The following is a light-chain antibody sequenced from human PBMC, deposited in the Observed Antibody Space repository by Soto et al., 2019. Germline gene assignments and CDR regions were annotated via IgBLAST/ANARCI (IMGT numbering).Light chain of an antibody. CDR2: DTS. J-gene: IGLJ2*01. Sequence: VVTQEPSLTVSPGGTVTLTCGSSTGAVTSGHYPYWFQQKPGQAPRTLIYDTSNKHSWTPARFSGSLLGGKAALTLSGAQPEDEAEYYCLLSYSGARGVFGGGTKVTVL. V-gene: IGLV7-46*01. CDR1: TGAVTSGHY. CDR3: LLSYSGARGV.